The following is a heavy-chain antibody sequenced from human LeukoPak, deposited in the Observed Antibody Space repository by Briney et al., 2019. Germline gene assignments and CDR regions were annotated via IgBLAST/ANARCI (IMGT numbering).Heavy chain of an antibody. J-gene: IGHJ4*02. CDR1: GFTFSSYG. Sequence: GGSLRLSCAASGFTFSSYGMHWVRQAPGKGLEWVAVISYDGSNKYYADSVKGRFTISRDNSKNTLYLQMNSLRAEDTAVYYCARSRWLITDWGQGTLVTVSS. D-gene: IGHD3-10*01. V-gene: IGHV3-30*03. CDR3: ARSRWLITD. CDR2: ISYDGSNK.